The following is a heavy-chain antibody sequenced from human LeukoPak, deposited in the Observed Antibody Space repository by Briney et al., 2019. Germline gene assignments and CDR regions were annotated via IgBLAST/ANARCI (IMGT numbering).Heavy chain of an antibody. CDR1: GFTFSSYS. J-gene: IGHJ4*02. Sequence: GGSLRLSCAASGFTFSSYSTNWVRQAPGKGLEWVSYISSSSSTIYYADSVKGRFTISRDNAKNSLYLQMNSLRAEDTAVYYCARGRVYDILSRFDYWGQGTLVTVSS. CDR2: ISSSSSTI. V-gene: IGHV3-48*01. D-gene: IGHD3-9*01. CDR3: ARGRVYDILSRFDY.